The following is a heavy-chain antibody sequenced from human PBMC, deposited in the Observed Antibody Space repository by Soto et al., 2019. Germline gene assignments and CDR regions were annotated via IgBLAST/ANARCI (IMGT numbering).Heavy chain of an antibody. V-gene: IGHV3-7*03. CDR1: GFTFSSYS. J-gene: IGHJ4*02. Sequence: EVQLVESGGGLVQPGGSLRLFCAASGFTFSSYSMSWVRQAPGKGLEWVASINKNGGEKYYVDSVKGRFTISRDNAKNSLYLQMNSLRAEDTAVYYCARPWDAAMVSTWNYWGQGTLVTVSS. CDR2: INKNGGEK. CDR3: ARPWDAAMVSTWNY. D-gene: IGHD5-18*01.